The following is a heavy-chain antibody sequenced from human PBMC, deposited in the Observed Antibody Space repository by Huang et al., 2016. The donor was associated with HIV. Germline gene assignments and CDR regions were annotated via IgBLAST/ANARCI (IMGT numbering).Heavy chain of an antibody. V-gene: IGHV3-23*01. CDR2: ISGSSGNI. Sequence: EVQLWESGGTLVQPGGSLRLSCGASGFTFSNYAMSWVRQAAGKGLEWVSFISGSSGNIYYADSVKGRFTISRDNVKKTVYLQMNSLRVEDAAVYYCAKDRGDGYSGYDYDYWGQGTLVTVSS. D-gene: IGHD5-12*01. J-gene: IGHJ4*02. CDR3: AKDRGDGYSGYDYDY. CDR1: GFTFSNYA.